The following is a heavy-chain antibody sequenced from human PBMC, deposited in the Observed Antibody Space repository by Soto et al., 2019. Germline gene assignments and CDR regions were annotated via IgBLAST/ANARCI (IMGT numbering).Heavy chain of an antibody. J-gene: IGHJ4*02. D-gene: IGHD1-26*01. Sequence: EVQLLESGGGLVQPGGSLRLSCAASGFTFSSYAMSWVRQAPGKGLEWVSAISGSGGSTYYADSVKGRFTISRDNSKNTLCLQMNSLRAEDTAVYYCAKDYAEWELPPRAYWGQGTLVTVSS. CDR3: AKDYAEWELPPRAY. CDR2: ISGSGGST. CDR1: GFTFSSYA. V-gene: IGHV3-23*01.